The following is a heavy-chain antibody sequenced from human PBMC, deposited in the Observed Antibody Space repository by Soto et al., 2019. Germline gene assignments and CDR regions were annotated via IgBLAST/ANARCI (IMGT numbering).Heavy chain of an antibody. CDR1: GYTFSSYG. Sequence: QVQLVQSGAEVKKPGASVKVSCKASGYTFSSYGISWVRQAPGQGIEWMGWISAYNGNTKNAQKLQGRVTMTTDTPTSTAYMELRSLRSDDTAVYYCARDLSALWFGELCHDYWGQGTLVTVSS. CDR2: ISAYNGNT. J-gene: IGHJ4*02. CDR3: ARDLSALWFGELCHDY. V-gene: IGHV1-18*01. D-gene: IGHD3-10*01.